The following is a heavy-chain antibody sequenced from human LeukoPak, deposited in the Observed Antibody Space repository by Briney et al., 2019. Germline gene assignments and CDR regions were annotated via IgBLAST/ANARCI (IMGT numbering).Heavy chain of an antibody. CDR1: GFSFNNHG. Sequence: AGGSLRLSCAASGFSFNNHGMHWVRQAPGRGLEWVAFIRYDGSKKYYADSVKGRFTISRDNSKNTLYLQVNSLRVEDTAVYYCAKDRNDEFDYWGQGTLVTVSS. D-gene: IGHD1-14*01. CDR2: IRYDGSKK. J-gene: IGHJ4*02. V-gene: IGHV3-30*02. CDR3: AKDRNDEFDY.